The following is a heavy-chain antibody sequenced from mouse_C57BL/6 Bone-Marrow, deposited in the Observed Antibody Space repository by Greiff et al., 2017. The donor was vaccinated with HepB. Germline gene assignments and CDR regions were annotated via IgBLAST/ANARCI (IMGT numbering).Heavy chain of an antibody. CDR3: ARRLWSYAMEY. Sequence: VKLMESGAELARPGASVKMSCKASGYTFTSYTMNWVKQRPGQGLEWIGYINPSSGYTKYNQKFKDKATLTADKSSSTAYMELSSLTSEDSAVYYCARRLWSYAMEYWGQGTSVTVAS. CDR2: INPSSGYT. V-gene: IGHV1-4*01. D-gene: IGHD1-1*02. CDR1: GYTFTSYT. J-gene: IGHJ4*01.